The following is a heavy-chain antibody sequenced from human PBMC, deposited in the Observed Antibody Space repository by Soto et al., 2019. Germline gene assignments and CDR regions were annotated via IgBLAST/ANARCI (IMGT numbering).Heavy chain of an antibody. V-gene: IGHV1-69*13. CDR3: ATNYYDSSGYQPHFDY. CDR2: IIPIFGTA. CDR1: GGTFSSYA. D-gene: IGHD3-22*01. Sequence: SVKVSCKASGGTFSSYAISWVRQAPGQGLEWMGGIIPIFGTANYAQKFQVRVTITADESTSTAYMELSSLRSEDTAVYYCATNYYDSSGYQPHFDYWGQGTLVTVSS. J-gene: IGHJ4*02.